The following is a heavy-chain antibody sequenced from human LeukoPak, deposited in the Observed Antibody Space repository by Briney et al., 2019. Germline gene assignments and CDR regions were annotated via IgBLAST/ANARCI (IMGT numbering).Heavy chain of an antibody. CDR3: ARAPIVGATYYYMDV. Sequence: GASVKVSCKASGGTFSSYAISWVRQGPGQGLEWMGGIIPIFGTANYAQKFQGRVTITTDESTSTAYMELSSLRSEDTAVYYCARAPIVGATYYYMDVWGKGTTVTVSS. V-gene: IGHV1-69*05. D-gene: IGHD1-26*01. J-gene: IGHJ6*03. CDR1: GGTFSSYA. CDR2: IIPIFGTA.